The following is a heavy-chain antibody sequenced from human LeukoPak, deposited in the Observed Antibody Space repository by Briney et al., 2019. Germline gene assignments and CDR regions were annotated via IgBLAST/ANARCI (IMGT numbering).Heavy chain of an antibody. D-gene: IGHD6-13*01. CDR2: ISSSSSYI. Sequence: GGSLRLSCAASGFTFSSYSMNWVRQAPGKGLEWVSSISSSSSYIYYADSVKGRFTISRDNAKNSLYLQMNSLTDEDTAVYYRARGGGSGRYGLPFDSWGQGTLVTVSS. V-gene: IGHV3-21*01. J-gene: IGHJ4*02. CDR3: ARGGGSGRYGLPFDS. CDR1: GFTFSSYS.